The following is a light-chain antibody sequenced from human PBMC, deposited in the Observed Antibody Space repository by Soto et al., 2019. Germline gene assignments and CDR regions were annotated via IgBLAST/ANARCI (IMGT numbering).Light chain of an antibody. V-gene: IGKV3-20*01. CDR1: QTVRNNY. CDR3: QQFSTSPVT. CDR2: DAS. Sequence: EFVLTQSPGTLSLSPGERATLSCRASQTVRNNYLAWYQQKPGQAPRLLIYDASSRATGIPDRFSGGGSGTDFTLTISRLEPEDFAVYYCQQFSTSPVTFGQGTKVDNK. J-gene: IGKJ1*01.